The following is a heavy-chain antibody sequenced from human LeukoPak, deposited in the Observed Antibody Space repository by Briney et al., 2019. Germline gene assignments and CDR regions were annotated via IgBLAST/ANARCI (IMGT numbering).Heavy chain of an antibody. CDR1: GFTFTAAS. V-gene: IGHV3-15*05. Sequence: GGSLRLPCATSGFTFTAASMTWVRQAPGKGLEWIALIKSKVENETTEYAAPVKGRFTISRDDSKATLYLQMNSLKVDDTAGYYCTTGNPWGQGTLV. J-gene: IGHJ5*02. CDR3: TTGNP. CDR2: IKSKVENETT.